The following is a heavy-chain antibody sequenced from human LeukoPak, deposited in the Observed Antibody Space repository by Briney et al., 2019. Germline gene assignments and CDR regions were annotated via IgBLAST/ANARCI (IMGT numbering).Heavy chain of an antibody. D-gene: IGHD5-12*01. J-gene: IGHJ6*02. Sequence: PGGSLRLSCAASGFTFNSYGMPWVRQAPGKGLEWVAVIWYDGSNEYYADSVKGRFSISRDNSKNTLYLQMNSLRAEDTAVYYCARGSLWLRARDGMDVWGQGTTVTVSS. CDR2: IWYDGSNE. CDR1: GFTFNSYG. CDR3: ARGSLWLRARDGMDV. V-gene: IGHV3-33*01.